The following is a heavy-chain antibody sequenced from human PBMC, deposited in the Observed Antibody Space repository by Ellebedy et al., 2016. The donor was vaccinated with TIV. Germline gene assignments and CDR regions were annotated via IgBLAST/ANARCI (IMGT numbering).Heavy chain of an antibody. V-gene: IGHV1-18*01. CDR1: GYTFTSYR. D-gene: IGHD3-3*01. Sequence: AASVKVSCKASGYTFTSYRISWVRQAPGQGLEWMGWISAYNGNTNYAQKLQGRVTMTTDTSTSTAYMELRSLRSDDTAVYYCARERATYDFWSGYYFDYWGQGTLVTVSS. J-gene: IGHJ4*02. CDR2: ISAYNGNT. CDR3: ARERATYDFWSGYYFDY.